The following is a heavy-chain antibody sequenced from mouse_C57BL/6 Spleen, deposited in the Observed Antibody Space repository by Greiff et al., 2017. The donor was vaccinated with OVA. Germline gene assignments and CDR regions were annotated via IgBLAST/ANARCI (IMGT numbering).Heavy chain of an antibody. CDR3: ARKSYYSNGWFAD. V-gene: IGHV1-55*01. J-gene: IGHJ3*01. D-gene: IGHD2-5*01. CDR1: GYTFTSYW. CDR2: IYPGSGST. Sequence: QVQLQQPGAELVKPGASVKMSCKASGYTFTSYWITWVKQRPGQGLEWIGDIYPGSGSTNYNEKFKSKATLTVDTSSSTAYMQLSSLTSEDSAVYYGARKSYYSNGWFADWGQGTLVTVSA.